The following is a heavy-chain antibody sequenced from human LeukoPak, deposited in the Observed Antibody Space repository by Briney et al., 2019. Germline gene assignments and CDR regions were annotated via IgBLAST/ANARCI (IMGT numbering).Heavy chain of an antibody. V-gene: IGHV4-39*07. CDR3: ASGQATSSSGYYYYYMGV. Sequence: SETLSLTCTVSGGSISSGTYYWGWIRQPPGKGLERIGSMYYSGSTNYNPSLKSRVTISVDKSKNQFSLKLSSVTAADTAVYYCASGQATSSSGYYYYYMGVWGKGTAVTVSS. CDR1: GGSISSGTYY. D-gene: IGHD6-6*01. CDR2: MYYSGST. J-gene: IGHJ6*03.